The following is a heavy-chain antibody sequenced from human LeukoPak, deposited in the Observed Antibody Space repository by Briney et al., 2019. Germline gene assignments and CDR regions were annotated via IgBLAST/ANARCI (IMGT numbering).Heavy chain of an antibody. J-gene: IGHJ4*02. CDR2: ISAYNGNT. V-gene: IGHV1-18*01. CDR3: ARGSQSIVATIKSGDLGD. D-gene: IGHD5-12*01. CDR1: GYTFTSYG. Sequence: ASVKVSCKASGYTFTSYGISWVRQAPGQGLEWMGWISAYNGNTNYAQQLQGRVTMTTDTSTSTAYMELRSLRSDDTAVYYCARGSQSIVATIKSGDLGDWGQGTLVTVSS.